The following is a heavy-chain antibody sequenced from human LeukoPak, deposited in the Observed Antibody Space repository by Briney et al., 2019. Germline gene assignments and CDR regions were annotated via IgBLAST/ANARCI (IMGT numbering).Heavy chain of an antibody. CDR2: INPNSGGT. D-gene: IGHD6-13*01. V-gene: IGHV1-2*02. CDR3: ARDFGLGAASWYPGDY. J-gene: IGHJ4*02. CDR1: GYTFTGYY. Sequence: ASVKVSCKASGYTFTGYYMHWVRQAPGQGLEWMGWINPNSGGTNYAQKFQGRVTMTRDTSISTAYMELSRLRSDDTAVYYCARDFGLGAASWYPGDYWGQGTLVTVSS.